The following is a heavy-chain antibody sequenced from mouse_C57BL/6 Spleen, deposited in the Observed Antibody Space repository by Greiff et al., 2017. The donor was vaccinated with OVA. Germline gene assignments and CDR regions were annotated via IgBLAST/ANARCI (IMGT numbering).Heavy chain of an antibody. D-gene: IGHD1-1*01. J-gene: IGHJ4*01. V-gene: IGHV1-55*01. CDR2: IYPGSGST. CDR3: ARSNYGSSVYYAMDY. Sequence: MQLQQPGAELVKPGASVKMSCKASGYTFTSYWITWVKQRPGQGLEWIGDIYPGSGSTNYNEKFKSKATLTVDTSSSTAYMQLSSLTSEDSAVYYCARSNYGSSVYYAMDYWGQGTSVTVSS. CDR1: GYTFTSYW.